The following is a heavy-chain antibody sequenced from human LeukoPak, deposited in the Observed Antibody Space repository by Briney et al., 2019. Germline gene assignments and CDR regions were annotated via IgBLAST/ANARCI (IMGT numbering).Heavy chain of an antibody. CDR2: IYYSATT. Sequence: AAETLSLTCTVSGGPTSSYYWTWIRQPPGMGLEWIGSIYYSATTNYNPALKSRLTLSIDTSNIQISLELNTVTAADTAVYYCARQYGYYDNSGYYYGGWFDPWGQGTLVTVSS. D-gene: IGHD3-22*01. J-gene: IGHJ5*02. CDR3: ARQYGYYDNSGYYYGGWFDP. CDR1: GGPTSSYY. V-gene: IGHV4-59*08.